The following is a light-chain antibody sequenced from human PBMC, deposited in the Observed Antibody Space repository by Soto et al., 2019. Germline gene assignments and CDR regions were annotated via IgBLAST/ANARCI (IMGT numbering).Light chain of an antibody. CDR1: QSVARSY. Sequence: ENVLTQSPGTLSLSPGERATLSCRASQSVARSYLAWYQQKPGQSPRLLIYDASNRAAGIPDRFSGSGSGSDFTLTISRLEAEDFAVYFCQQYAISPITFDGGAKLEIK. V-gene: IGKV3-20*01. CDR2: DAS. CDR3: QQYAISPIT. J-gene: IGKJ4*01.